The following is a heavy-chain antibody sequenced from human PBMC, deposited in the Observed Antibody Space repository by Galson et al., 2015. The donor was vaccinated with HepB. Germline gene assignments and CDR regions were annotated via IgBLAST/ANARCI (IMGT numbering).Heavy chain of an antibody. D-gene: IGHD2-2*01. V-gene: IGHV3-30*18. CDR3: AKDLDLYCSSTSCYSPFDY. Sequence: SLRLSCAASGFTFSSYGMHWVRQAPGKGLEWVAVISYDGSNKYYADSVKGRFTISRDNSKNTLYLQMNSLRAEDTAVYYCAKDLDLYCSSTSCYSPFDYWGQGTLVTVSS. CDR1: GFTFSSYG. CDR2: ISYDGSNK. J-gene: IGHJ4*02.